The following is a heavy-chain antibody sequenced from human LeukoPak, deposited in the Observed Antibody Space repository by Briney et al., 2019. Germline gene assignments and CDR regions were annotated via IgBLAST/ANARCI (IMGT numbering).Heavy chain of an antibody. V-gene: IGHV3-23*01. Sequence: PGGSLRLSCAASGFTFSSYAMSWVRQAPGKGLEWVSAISGSGGSTYYADSVKGRSTISRDNSKNTLSLQMNSLRAEDTAVYYCAKKMGSSGRTSTSIDVWGQGTTVTVSS. CDR1: GFTFSSYA. CDR3: AKKMGSSGRTSTSIDV. CDR2: ISGSGGST. J-gene: IGHJ6*02. D-gene: IGHD6-19*01.